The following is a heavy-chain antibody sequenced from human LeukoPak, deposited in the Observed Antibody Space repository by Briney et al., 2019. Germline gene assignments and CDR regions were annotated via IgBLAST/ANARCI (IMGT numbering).Heavy chain of an antibody. J-gene: IGHJ6*02. CDR2: INAGNGNT. D-gene: IGHD5-18*01. CDR3: AKGEGSYGYYYYGMDV. Sequence: ASVKVSCKASGYTFTSYAMHWVRQAPGQRLEWMGWINAGNGNTKYSQKFQGRVTITRDTSASTAYMELSSLRSEDTAVYYCAKGEGSYGYYYYGMDVWGQGTTVTVSS. V-gene: IGHV1-3*01. CDR1: GYTFTSYA.